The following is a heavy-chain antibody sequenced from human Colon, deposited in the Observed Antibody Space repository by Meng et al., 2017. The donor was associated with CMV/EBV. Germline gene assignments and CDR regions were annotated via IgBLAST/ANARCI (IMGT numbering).Heavy chain of an antibody. CDR1: GGSVNSGSYY. Sequence: SQTLSLTCNVSGGSVNSGSYYWTWIRQPPGKGLEWIGYISYSGNTNYNPSLKSRLTIEVDTSTNQFSLKLTSVSAADPAMYYCARETSGWSTGIDYWGQGTLVTVSS. J-gene: IGHJ4*02. CDR3: ARETSGWSTGIDY. D-gene: IGHD6-19*01. CDR2: ISYSGNT. V-gene: IGHV4-61*01.